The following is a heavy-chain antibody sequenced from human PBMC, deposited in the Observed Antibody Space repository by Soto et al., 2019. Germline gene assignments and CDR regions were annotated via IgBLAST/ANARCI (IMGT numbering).Heavy chain of an antibody. CDR3: AGEDGGADAFDL. Sequence: QVQLVQSGTEVRKPGSSVNVSCQASGDTFDTYTFSWVRQAPGQGLQWMGEIIPMFRTTNYAPRFQGRLTLTADDTTRIVYMQLNSLTLEDTAVYYCAGEDGGADAFDLWGQGPRIAVSS. D-gene: IGHD3-16*01. J-gene: IGHJ3*01. CDR2: IIPMFRTT. V-gene: IGHV1-69*12. CDR1: GDTFDTYT.